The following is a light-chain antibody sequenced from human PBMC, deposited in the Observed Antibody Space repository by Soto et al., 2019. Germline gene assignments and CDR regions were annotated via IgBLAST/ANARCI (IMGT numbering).Light chain of an antibody. CDR1: QSVLFSSNNKNY. V-gene: IGKV4-1*01. CDR3: QQYYITPYT. CDR2: WAS. Sequence: DIVMTQSPDSLAVSMGERATINGTSSQSVLFSSNNKNYLAWYQQKPGQPPKLLIYWASTRESGVPDRFSGSGYGTDFTLTISSLQAEDVAVYYCQQYYITPYTFGQGTKLEIK. J-gene: IGKJ2*01.